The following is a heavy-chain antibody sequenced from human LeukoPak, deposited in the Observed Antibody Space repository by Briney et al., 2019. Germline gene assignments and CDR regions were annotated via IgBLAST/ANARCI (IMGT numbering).Heavy chain of an antibody. D-gene: IGHD6-13*01. Sequence: SETLSLTCTVSGGSISSYYWSWIRQPPGKGLEWIGYIYYSGSTNYNPSLKSRVTISVDTSKNQFSLKLSSVTAADTAVYYCAGTQRDSSSWYSSFDYWGQGTLVTVSS. CDR1: GGSISSYY. CDR3: AGTQRDSSSWYSSFDY. CDR2: IYYSGST. V-gene: IGHV4-59*01. J-gene: IGHJ4*02.